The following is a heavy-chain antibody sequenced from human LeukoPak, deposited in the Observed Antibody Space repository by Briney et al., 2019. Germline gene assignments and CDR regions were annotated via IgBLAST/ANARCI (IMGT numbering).Heavy chain of an antibody. V-gene: IGHV4-39*01. CDR1: GGSISSSSYY. J-gene: IGHJ3*02. D-gene: IGHD4-17*01. CDR3: ARSRDDYGDPWDAFDI. Sequence: SETLSLTCTVSGGSISSSSYYWGWIRQPPGKGLEWIGSIYYSGGTYYNPSLKSRVTISVDTSKNQFSLKLSSVTAADTAVYYCARSRDDYGDPWDAFDIWGQGTMVTVSS. CDR2: IYYSGGT.